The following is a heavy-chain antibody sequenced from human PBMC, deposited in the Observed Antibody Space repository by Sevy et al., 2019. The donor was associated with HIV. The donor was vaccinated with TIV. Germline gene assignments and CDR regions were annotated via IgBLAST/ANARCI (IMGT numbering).Heavy chain of an antibody. CDR2: MNPNSGNT. J-gene: IGHJ6*02. V-gene: IGHV1-8*01. CDR3: XXXXXXXXXXXXXXXXXYGMDV. CDR1: GYTFTSYD. Sequence: ASVKVSCKASGYTFTSYDINWVRQATGQGLEWMGWMNPNSGNTGYAQKFQGRVTMTRNTSISTAYMELSSLRSEDTXXXXXXXXXXXXXXXXXXXXXXYGMDVWGQGTTVTVSS.